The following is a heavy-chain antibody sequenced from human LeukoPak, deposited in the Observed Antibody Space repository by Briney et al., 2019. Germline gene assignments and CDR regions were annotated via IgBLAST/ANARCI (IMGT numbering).Heavy chain of an antibody. J-gene: IGHJ4*02. CDR3: ARLDDDYGDYVFDD. CDR1: GGSISSSNFY. CDR2: IYYSGST. D-gene: IGHD4-17*01. Sequence: SETLSLTCAVSGGSISSSNFYWGWIRQPPGKGLEWIGSIYYSGSTYYNPSLKSRVTISVDTSKNHFSLKLSSVTAADTAVYYCARLDDDYGDYVFDDWGQGTLVTVSS. V-gene: IGHV4-39*01.